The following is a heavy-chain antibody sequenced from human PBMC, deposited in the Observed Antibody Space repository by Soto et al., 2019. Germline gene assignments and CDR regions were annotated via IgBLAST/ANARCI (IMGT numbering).Heavy chain of an antibody. Sequence: QVQLQQWGAGLLKPSETLSLTCAVYGGSFSGYYWSWIRQPPGKGLEWIGEINHSGSTNYNPSLKSRVTISVDTSKNQFSLKLSSVTAADTAVYYCARGGGSSWYGSFDYWGQGTLVTVSS. D-gene: IGHD6-13*01. CDR2: INHSGST. J-gene: IGHJ4*02. CDR3: ARGGGSSWYGSFDY. CDR1: GGSFSGYY. V-gene: IGHV4-34*01.